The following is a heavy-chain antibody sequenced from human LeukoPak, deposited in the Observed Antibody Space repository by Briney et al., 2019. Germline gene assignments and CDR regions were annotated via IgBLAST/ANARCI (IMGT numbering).Heavy chain of an antibody. V-gene: IGHV1-58*02. CDR2: IVVGSGNT. J-gene: IGHJ3*02. Sequence: ASVKVSCKASGFTFTSSAMQRVRQARGQRLEWIGWIVVGSGNTNYAQKFQERVTITRDMSTSTAYMELSSLRSEDTAVYYCAAEGLLTLYAFDIWGQGTMVTVSS. CDR1: GFTFTSSA. CDR3: AAEGLLTLYAFDI.